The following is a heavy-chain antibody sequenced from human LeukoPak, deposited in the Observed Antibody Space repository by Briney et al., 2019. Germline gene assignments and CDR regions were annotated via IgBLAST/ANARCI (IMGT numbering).Heavy chain of an antibody. Sequence: GGSLRLSCAASGFTFSNSAMSWVRQAPGKGLEWVSAISGSGGSTYYADSVKGRFTISRDNSKNTLYLQMNSLRAEDTAVYYCAKFQGNWNPNPDYWGQGTLVTVSS. V-gene: IGHV3-23*01. CDR2: ISGSGGST. J-gene: IGHJ4*02. D-gene: IGHD1-1*01. CDR1: GFTFSNSA. CDR3: AKFQGNWNPNPDY.